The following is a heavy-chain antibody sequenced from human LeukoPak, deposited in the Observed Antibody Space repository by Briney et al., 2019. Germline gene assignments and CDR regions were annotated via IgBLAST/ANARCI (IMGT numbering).Heavy chain of an antibody. CDR2: IYYSGST. J-gene: IGHJ4*02. D-gene: IGHD3-10*01. V-gene: IGHV4-39*07. CDR3: ARSYYCSGSYYPFDY. Sequence: PSETLSLTCTVSGDSISSSSYYWGWIRQPPGKGLEWIGSIYYSGSTYCNPSLKSRVTISVDTSKNQFSLKLSSVTAADTAVYYCARSYYCSGSYYPFDYWGQGTLVTVSS. CDR1: GDSISSSSYY.